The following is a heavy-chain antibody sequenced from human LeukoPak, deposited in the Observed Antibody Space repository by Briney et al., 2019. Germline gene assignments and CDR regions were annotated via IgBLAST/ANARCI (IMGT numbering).Heavy chain of an antibody. Sequence: ASVKVSCKASGYTFTGYYMHWVRQAPGQGLEWMGWINPNSGGTNYAQKFRGRVTMTRDTSISTAYMELSRLRSDDTAVYYCARVDYYDSSGYYYGIDYWGQGTLVTVSS. J-gene: IGHJ4*02. CDR3: ARVDYYDSSGYYYGIDY. CDR2: INPNSGGT. D-gene: IGHD3-22*01. CDR1: GYTFTGYY. V-gene: IGHV1-2*02.